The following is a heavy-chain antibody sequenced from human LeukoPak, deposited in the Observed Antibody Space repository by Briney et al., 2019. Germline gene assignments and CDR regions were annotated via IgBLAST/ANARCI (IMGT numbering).Heavy chain of an antibody. CDR1: GFTFSSYS. V-gene: IGHV3-21*01. CDR2: ISSSSSYI. D-gene: IGHD3-10*01. J-gene: IGHJ6*02. CDR3: GGFGELFFGYYYYGMDV. Sequence: GGSLRLSCAASGFTFSSYSMNWVRQAPGKGLEWVSSISSSSSYIYYADSVKGRFTISRDNAKNSLYLQMNSLRAKDTAVYYCGGFGELFFGYYYYGMDVWGQGTTVTVSS.